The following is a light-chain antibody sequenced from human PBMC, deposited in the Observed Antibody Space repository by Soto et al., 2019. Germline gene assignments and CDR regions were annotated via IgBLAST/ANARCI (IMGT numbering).Light chain of an antibody. V-gene: IGKV3-15*01. CDR2: GASS. Sequence: EIVLTQSPATLSVSPGERATLSCRASQSVSGNLAWYQQKPGQAPRLLIYGASSTRATGIPARFSGSGSGTEFTLTISNLQSEDFAVYFCQQYHNWPPITFGQGTRLEIK. CDR1: QSVSGN. J-gene: IGKJ5*01. CDR3: QQYHNWPPIT.